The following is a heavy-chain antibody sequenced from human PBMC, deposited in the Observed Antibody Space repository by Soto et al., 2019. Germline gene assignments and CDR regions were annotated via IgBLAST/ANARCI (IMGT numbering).Heavy chain of an antibody. J-gene: IGHJ6*02. D-gene: IGHD3-3*01. Sequence: SETLSLTCTVSGGSFSSGGYYWSWIRQHPGKALEWIGYIFYSGTTYYNPSLKSRVTMSVDTSKKQFSLKLRSATDADAAVYYCARVPSIYGVVRGYYYAMDVWGQGTTVT. CDR3: ARVPSIYGVVRGYYYAMDV. CDR1: GGSFSSGGYY. CDR2: IFYSGTT. V-gene: IGHV4-31*03.